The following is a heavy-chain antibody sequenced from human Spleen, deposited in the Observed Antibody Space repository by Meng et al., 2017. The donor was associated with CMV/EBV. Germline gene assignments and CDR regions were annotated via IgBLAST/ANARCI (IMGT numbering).Heavy chain of an antibody. D-gene: IGHD6-19*01. CDR2: ISSSGSVK. CDR1: GFIFSSYE. Sequence: GGSLRLSCAASGFIFSSYEMNWVRQAPGKGLEWVSYISSSGSVKYYADSVKGRFTISRDNAKNSLYLQMSSLRAEDTAVYYCARRQRGYSSGWSFDYWGQGTLVTVSS. J-gene: IGHJ4*02. CDR3: ARRQRGYSSGWSFDY. V-gene: IGHV3-48*03.